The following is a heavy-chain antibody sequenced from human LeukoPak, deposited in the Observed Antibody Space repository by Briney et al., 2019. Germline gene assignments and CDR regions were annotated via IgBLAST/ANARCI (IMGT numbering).Heavy chain of an antibody. CDR2: INPSGGST. D-gene: IGHD6-6*01. Sequence: ASVNVSCKASGYTFTSYYMHRVRQAPGQGLEWMGIINPSGGSTSYAQKFQGRVTMTRDTSTSTVYMELSSLRSEDTAVYYCARVGEVAARPCVYYFDYWGQGTLVTVSS. CDR1: GYTFTSYY. J-gene: IGHJ4*02. V-gene: IGHV1-46*01. CDR3: ARVGEVAARPCVYYFDY.